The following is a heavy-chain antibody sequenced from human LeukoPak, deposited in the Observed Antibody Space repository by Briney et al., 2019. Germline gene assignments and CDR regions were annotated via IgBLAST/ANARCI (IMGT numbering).Heavy chain of an antibody. CDR1: GFSFSSYG. J-gene: IGHJ4*01. CDR3: AXXGYGDLXGXXY. D-gene: IGHD4-17*01. Sequence: GGSQRLSCAASGFSFSSYGMHWVRQAPGKGLEWVAFIRSDGSNEHYADSVKGRFTISRDNSKNTLYLQMNRLRAEDTAVYYCAXXGYGDLXGXXYWGXXXXVTV. CDR2: IRSDGSNE. V-gene: IGHV3-30*02.